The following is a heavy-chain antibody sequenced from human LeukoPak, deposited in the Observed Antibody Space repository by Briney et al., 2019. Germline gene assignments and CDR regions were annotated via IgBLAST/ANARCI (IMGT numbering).Heavy chain of an antibody. D-gene: IGHD3-9*01. CDR2: ISAYNGNT. Sequence: ASVKVSCKASGYTFTSYDINWVRQATGQGLEWMGWISAYNGNTNYAQKLQGRVTMTTDTSTSTAYMELRSLGSDDTAVYYCARDHGRYFDWLLSSGGFDYWGQGTLVTVSS. J-gene: IGHJ4*02. CDR3: ARDHGRYFDWLLSSGGFDY. V-gene: IGHV1-18*01. CDR1: GYTFTSYD.